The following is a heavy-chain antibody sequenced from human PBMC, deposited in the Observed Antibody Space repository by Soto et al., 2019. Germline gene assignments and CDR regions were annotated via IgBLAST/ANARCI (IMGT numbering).Heavy chain of an antibody. D-gene: IGHD6-13*01. J-gene: IGHJ6*02. V-gene: IGHV5-51*01. CDR3: ARHRSSWYNYYHYGVDV. CDR2: IYPGDSDT. CDR1: GYSFTGYW. Sequence: GESLKISCKGSGYSFTGYWIGWVRQMPGKGLEWMGIIYPGDSDTRYSPSFQGQVTISADKSISTAYLQWSSLKASDTAMYYCARHRSSWYNYYHYGVDVWGQGTTVTVSS.